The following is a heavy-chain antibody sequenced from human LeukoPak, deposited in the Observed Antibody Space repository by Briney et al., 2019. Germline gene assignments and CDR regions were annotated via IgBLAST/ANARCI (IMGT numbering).Heavy chain of an antibody. D-gene: IGHD6-6*01. CDR2: IIPIFGTA. V-gene: IGHV1-69*05. CDR1: GGTFSSYA. Sequence: ASVKVSCKASGGTFSSYAISWVRQAPGQGLEWMGGIIPIFGTANYAQKFQGRVTITTDESTSTAYMELSSLRSEDTAVYYCASHEYRSSWFPFDYWGQGTLVTVSS. J-gene: IGHJ4*02. CDR3: ASHEYRSSWFPFDY.